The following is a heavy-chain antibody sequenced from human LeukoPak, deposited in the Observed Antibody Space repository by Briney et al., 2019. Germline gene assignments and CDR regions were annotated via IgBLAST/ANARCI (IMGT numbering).Heavy chain of an antibody. V-gene: IGHV3-21*01. Sequence: PGGSLRLSCAASGFTFSSYSMNWVRQAPGKGLEWVSSMSVSSGLIYYADSVKGRFTISRANAKSSLYLQMNRLRVEDTAVYYCAREFAGSASGAGYWGQGTLVTVSS. CDR2: MSVSSGLI. D-gene: IGHD1-26*01. CDR1: GFTFSSYS. CDR3: AREFAGSASGAGY. J-gene: IGHJ4*02.